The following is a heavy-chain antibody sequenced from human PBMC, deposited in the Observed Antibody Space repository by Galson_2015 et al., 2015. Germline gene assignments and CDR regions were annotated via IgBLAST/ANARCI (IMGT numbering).Heavy chain of an antibody. V-gene: IGHV1-69*06. CDR2: IIPIFGTT. CDR3: TRAVSSGWYRGMLF. J-gene: IGHJ4*02. CDR1: GGTFSSYA. Sequence: SVKVSCKASGGTFSSYAFSWVRQAPGQGLEWMGGIIPIFGTTDYAQKFQGRVTITADTSTSTAYMELSSLRSEDTAMYYCTRAVSSGWYRGMLFWGQGTLVTVSS. D-gene: IGHD6-19*01.